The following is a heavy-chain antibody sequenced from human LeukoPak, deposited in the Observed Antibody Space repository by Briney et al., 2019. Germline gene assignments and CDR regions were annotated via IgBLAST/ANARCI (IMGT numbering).Heavy chain of an antibody. J-gene: IGHJ4*02. V-gene: IGHV1-46*01. CDR1: GYSFRDYY. D-gene: IGHD6-19*01. Sequence: ASVKVSCKASGYSFRDYYMQWVRQAPGQGPEWMGIINPNGGSTSYAQKFQGRVTMTRDMSTSTVYMELSSLRSEDTAVYHCARRGRAVAGYFDCWGQGTLVTVSS. CDR3: ARRGRAVAGYFDC. CDR2: INPNGGST.